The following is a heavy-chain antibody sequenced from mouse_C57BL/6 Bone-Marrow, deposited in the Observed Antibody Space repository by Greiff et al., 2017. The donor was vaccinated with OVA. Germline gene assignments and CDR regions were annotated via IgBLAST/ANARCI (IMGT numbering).Heavy chain of an antibody. V-gene: IGHV1-61*01. D-gene: IGHD1-1*01. Sequence: QVQLQQPGAELVRPGSSVKLSCKASGYTFTSYWMDWVKQRPGQGLEWIGNIYPSDSETHYNPKFKDKATLTVDKSSSTAYMQLSSLTSEDSAVYYCARNYYGSSWGWYVDVWGTGTTVTVSS. CDR1: GYTFTSYW. J-gene: IGHJ1*03. CDR2: IYPSDSET. CDR3: ARNYYGSSWGWYVDV.